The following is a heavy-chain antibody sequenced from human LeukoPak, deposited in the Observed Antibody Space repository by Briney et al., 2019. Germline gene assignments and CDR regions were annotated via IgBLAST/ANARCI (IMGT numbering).Heavy chain of an antibody. CDR1: GYTFIDYY. Sequence: ASVKVSCKASGYTFIDYYIHWVRQAPGQGLEWMGRINPNSGGTNYAQKFQGRVTMTRDTSMDTAYMELRRLKSDDTAVYYCARDVSSSWSEKNNWFGPWGQGTLVAVSS. D-gene: IGHD6-13*01. CDR2: INPNSGGT. J-gene: IGHJ5*02. V-gene: IGHV1-2*06. CDR3: ARDVSSSWSEKNNWFGP.